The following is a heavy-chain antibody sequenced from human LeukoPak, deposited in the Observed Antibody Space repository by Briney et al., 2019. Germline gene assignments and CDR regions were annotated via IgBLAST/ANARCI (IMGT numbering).Heavy chain of an antibody. D-gene: IGHD1-26*01. J-gene: IGHJ4*02. CDR3: ARERRVRGSYVGYFDY. Sequence: SVKVSCKASGGTFSSYATSWVRQAPGQGLEWMGRIIPIFGTANYAQKFQGRVTITADESTSTAYMELSSLRSEDTAVYYCARERRVRGSYVGYFDYWGQGTLVTVSS. CDR1: GGTFSSYA. CDR2: IIPIFGTA. V-gene: IGHV1-69*15.